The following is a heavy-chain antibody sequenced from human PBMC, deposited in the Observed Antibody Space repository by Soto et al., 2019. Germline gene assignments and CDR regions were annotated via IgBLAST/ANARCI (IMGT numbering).Heavy chain of an antibody. CDR1: GFTFSSYS. CDR2: ISSSSSTI. J-gene: IGHJ6*03. CDR3: ARGGIAAAGWGRSYYMDV. V-gene: IGHV3-48*01. Sequence: HPGGSLRLSCAASGFTFSSYSMNWVRQAPGKGLEWVSYISSSSSTIYYADSVKGRFTISRDNAKNSLYLQMNSPRAEDTAVYYCARGGIAAAGWGRSYYMDVWGKGTTVTVSS. D-gene: IGHD6-13*01.